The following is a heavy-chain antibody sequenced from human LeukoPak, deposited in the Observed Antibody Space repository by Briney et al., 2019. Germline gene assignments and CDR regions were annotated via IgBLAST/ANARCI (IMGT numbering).Heavy chain of an antibody. Sequence: GGSLRLSCEVSGFTFSDYTMTWVRQAPRKGLEWVSYISTSSSTIYYADSVKGRFTISRDNTKNSLYLQMNSLRAEDTAVYYCARIPSGYTLGYGYYYYYMDVWGKGATVTVSS. V-gene: IGHV3-48*04. CDR2: ISTSSSTI. D-gene: IGHD5-18*01. CDR3: ARIPSGYTLGYGYYYYYMDV. J-gene: IGHJ6*03. CDR1: GFTFSDYT.